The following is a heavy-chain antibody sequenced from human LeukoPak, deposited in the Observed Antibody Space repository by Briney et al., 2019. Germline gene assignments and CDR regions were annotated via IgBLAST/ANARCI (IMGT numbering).Heavy chain of an antibody. V-gene: IGHV3-53*01. CDR1: GFTVSSNY. CDR3: ARGGSGGHSDWLSPTLIDD. CDR2: IYSGGSP. J-gene: IGHJ4*02. D-gene: IGHD3-9*01. Sequence: GGSLRLFCAASGFTVSSNYMSWVRQAPGKGLEWVSVIYSGGSPYYADSAKGRFTISRDNAKNSLYLQMNSRRAEDTAVYYCARGGSGGHSDWLSPTLIDDWGQATLVTVSS.